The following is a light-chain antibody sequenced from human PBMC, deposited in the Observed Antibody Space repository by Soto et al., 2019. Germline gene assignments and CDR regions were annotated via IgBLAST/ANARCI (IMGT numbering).Light chain of an antibody. CDR1: SSDVGSHDY. J-gene: IGLJ1*01. V-gene: IGLV2-14*01. CDR2: EVS. CDR3: SSYTNINIFGCV. Sequence: QSALTQPASVSGSPGQSITISCTATSSDVGSHDYVSWYQQHPGKAPKLMIYEVSNRPSGVSHRFSGSKSGSTASLTISGLQLEDEADYYCSSYTNINIFGCVFGTGTKVTVL.